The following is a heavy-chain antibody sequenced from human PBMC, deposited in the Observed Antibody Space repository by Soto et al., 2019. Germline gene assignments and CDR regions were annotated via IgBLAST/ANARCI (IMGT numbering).Heavy chain of an antibody. CDR2: ISSSGSSI. J-gene: IGHJ6*02. Sequence: QVQLVESGGGLVKPGGSLRLSCAAAGLTFSDCYMNWIRQAPGKWLEWVSYISSSGSSINYAGSVKGRFTIYRDNAKNSLYLQMNSLRAEDTDMYYCARVRFGEWGYAMDVWGQGTTVTVSS. D-gene: IGHD3-10*01. CDR3: ARVRFGEWGYAMDV. V-gene: IGHV3-11*01. CDR1: GLTFSDCY.